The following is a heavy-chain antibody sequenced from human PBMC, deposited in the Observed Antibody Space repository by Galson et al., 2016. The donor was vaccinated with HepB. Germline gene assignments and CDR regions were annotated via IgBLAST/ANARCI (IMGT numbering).Heavy chain of an antibody. CDR3: ANHRG. V-gene: IGHV3-7*03. CDR2: INQGGGEK. Sequence: SLRLSCAASGFTLSSYSMNWVRQAPGKGLEWVANINQGGGEKYYVDSVKGRFTISRDNSKNSLYLQMNSLKAEDTAVYYCANHRGWGQGALVTVSS. D-gene: IGHD1-14*01. CDR1: GFTLSSYS. J-gene: IGHJ4*01.